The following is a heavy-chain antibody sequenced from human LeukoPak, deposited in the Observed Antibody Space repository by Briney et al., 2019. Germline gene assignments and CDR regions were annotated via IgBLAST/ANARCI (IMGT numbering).Heavy chain of an antibody. CDR1: GFTFSSYG. D-gene: IGHD3-22*01. CDR2: TWSDGSNK. Sequence: QPGRSLRLPCAASGFTFSSYGMHWVRQAPGKGLEWMAVTWSDGSNKYYADSVKGRFTISRDNSKNTLYLQMNSLRAEDTAVYYCARLGYDRSGYYYVYWFDPWGQGTLVTVSS. J-gene: IGHJ5*02. V-gene: IGHV3-33*01. CDR3: ARLGYDRSGYYYVYWFDP.